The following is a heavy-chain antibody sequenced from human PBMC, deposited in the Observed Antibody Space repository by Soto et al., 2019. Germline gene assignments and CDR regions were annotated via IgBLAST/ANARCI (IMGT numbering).Heavy chain of an antibody. J-gene: IGHJ6*02. D-gene: IGHD2-2*01. CDR3: AGFSIVVVPAAPAHYGMDV. Sequence: GGSLRLSCAASGFTFSSYAMHWVRQAPGKGLEWVAVISYDGSNKYYADSVTGRFTISRDNSKNTLYLQMNSLRAEDTAVYYCAGFSIVVVPAAPAHYGMDVWGQGTTVTVSS. CDR1: GFTFSSYA. CDR2: ISYDGSNK. V-gene: IGHV3-30-3*01.